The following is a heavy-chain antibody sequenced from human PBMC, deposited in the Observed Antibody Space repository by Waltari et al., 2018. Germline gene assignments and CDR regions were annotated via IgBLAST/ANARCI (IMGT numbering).Heavy chain of an antibody. CDR2: IRSKAYGGTT. Sequence: EVQLVESGGGLVQPGRSLRLSCTASGFTFGDYAMSWFRQAPGKGLEWGGFIRSKAYGGTTQYAASVRGRFTISRDDSKSISYLQMNSLKSEDTAVNHCSPEIDDTIAVAASYFDSWGQGTLVTVSA. CDR3: SPEIDDTIAVAASYFDS. V-gene: IGHV3-49*03. D-gene: IGHD6-19*01. J-gene: IGHJ4*02. CDR1: GFTFGDYA.